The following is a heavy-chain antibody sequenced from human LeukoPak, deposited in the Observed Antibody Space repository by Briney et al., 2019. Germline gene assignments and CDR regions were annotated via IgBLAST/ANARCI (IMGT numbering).Heavy chain of an antibody. CDR2: IYYSGST. CDR1: GSSISSYY. V-gene: IGHV4-59*08. D-gene: IGHD2-2*01. CDR3: ARNTPGYCSSTSCYGTIDY. J-gene: IGHJ4*02. Sequence: PSETLSLTCTVSGSSISSYYWSWIRQPPGKGLEWIGYIYYSGSTNYNPSLKSRVTISVDTSKNQFSLKLSSVTAVDTAVYYCARNTPGYCSSTSCYGTIDYRGQGTLVTVSS.